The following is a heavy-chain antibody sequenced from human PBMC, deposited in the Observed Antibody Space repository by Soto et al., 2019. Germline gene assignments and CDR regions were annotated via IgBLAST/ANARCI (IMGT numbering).Heavy chain of an antibody. CDR2: IYYSGST. CDR1: GGSVSSGSYY. D-gene: IGHD6-19*01. Sequence: QVQLQESGPGLVKPSETLSLTYTVSGGSVSSGSYYWSWIRQPPGKGLEWIGYIYYSGSTNYNPLLKSRVTISVDTSKIQFSLKLSSVTAGDTAVYYCARAWLAVAGPGWFDPWGQGNLVTVSS. J-gene: IGHJ5*02. CDR3: ARAWLAVAGPGWFDP. V-gene: IGHV4-61*01.